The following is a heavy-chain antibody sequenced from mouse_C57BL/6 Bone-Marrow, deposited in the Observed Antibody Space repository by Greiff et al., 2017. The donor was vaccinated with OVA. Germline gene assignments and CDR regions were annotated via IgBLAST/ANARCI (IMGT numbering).Heavy chain of an antibody. J-gene: IGHJ3*01. Sequence: QVQLKQPGAELVKPGASVKMSCKASGYTFTGYWIEWVKQRPGHGLEWIGEILPGSGSTNYNEKFKGKATFTADTSSNTAYMQLSSLTTEDSAIYYCARYDGPAWFAYWGQGTLVTVSA. D-gene: IGHD2-12*01. V-gene: IGHV1-9*01. CDR2: ILPGSGST. CDR3: ARYDGPAWFAY. CDR1: GYTFTGYW.